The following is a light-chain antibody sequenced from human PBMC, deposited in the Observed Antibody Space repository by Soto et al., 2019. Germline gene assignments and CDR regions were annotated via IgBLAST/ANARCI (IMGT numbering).Light chain of an antibody. CDR3: QQYNSYPWT. CDR2: KAS. V-gene: IGKV1-5*03. Sequence: DIPMTQSPSTLSASVGDRVTITCRASQSISSWLAWYQQKPGKAPKLLIYKASSLENRVPSRFSGSGSGTEFTLTISSLQPDDFATYYCQQYNSYPWTFGQGTKVEIK. CDR1: QSISSW. J-gene: IGKJ1*01.